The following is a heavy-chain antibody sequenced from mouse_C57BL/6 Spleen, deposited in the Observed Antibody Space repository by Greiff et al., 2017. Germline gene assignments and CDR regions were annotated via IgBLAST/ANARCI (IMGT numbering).Heavy chain of an antibody. D-gene: IGHD2-12*01. J-gene: IGHJ2*01. CDR3: ARLRRFDY. Sequence: QVHVKQPGAELVKPGASVKLSCKASGYTFTSYWMHWVKQRPGPGLEWIGMIHPNSGSTKYNEKFKSKATLTVAKSSNTAYMQLSSLTSDDSAVYYCARLRRFDYWGQGTTLTVSS. V-gene: IGHV1-64*01. CDR2: IHPNSGST. CDR1: GYTFTSYW.